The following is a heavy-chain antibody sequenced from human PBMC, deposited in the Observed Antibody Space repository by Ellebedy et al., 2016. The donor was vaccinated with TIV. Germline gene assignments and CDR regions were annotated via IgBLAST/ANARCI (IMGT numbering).Heavy chain of an antibody. Sequence: MPSETLSLTCAISGDSVPSQRAAWNWIRQSPSRGLERLGRTYYRSKWYNYYAVPVKSRISINADISKNQFSRQLNSVTPKDTAVYYYTRDLPGSNYGYAFDLWGQGTLVTVSS. J-gene: IGHJ5*02. CDR1: GDSVPSQRAA. CDR3: TRDLPGSNYGYAFDL. CDR2: TYYRSKWYN. V-gene: IGHV6-1*01. D-gene: IGHD5-18*01.